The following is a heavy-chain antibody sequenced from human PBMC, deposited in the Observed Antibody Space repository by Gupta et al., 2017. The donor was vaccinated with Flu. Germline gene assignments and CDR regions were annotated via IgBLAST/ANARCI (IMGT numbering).Heavy chain of an antibody. CDR3: AKSVSGSFRPDY. CDR1: GFTFSSYA. V-gene: IGHV3-23*01. D-gene: IGHD1-26*01. Sequence: EVQLLESGGDLVQPGGSLRLSCAASGFTFSSYAMSWVRQAPGKGLEWVSSISTGGGGTHYADSVKGRFTISRDNAKNTLSLQMDRLRAEDTAVYYCAKSVSGSFRPDYWGQGALVTVSS. J-gene: IGHJ4*02. CDR2: ISTGGGGT.